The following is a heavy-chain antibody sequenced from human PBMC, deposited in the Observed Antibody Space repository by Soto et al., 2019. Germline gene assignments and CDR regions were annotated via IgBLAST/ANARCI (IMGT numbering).Heavy chain of an antibody. Sequence: PGGSLRLSCAASGFTFSSYGMSWVRQAPGKGLEWVANIKQDGSEKYYVDSVKGRFTISRDNAKNSLYLQMNSLRAEDTAVYYCASIAVAGTSNAFDIWGQGTMVTVSS. J-gene: IGHJ3*02. CDR2: IKQDGSEK. V-gene: IGHV3-7*03. CDR3: ASIAVAGTSNAFDI. D-gene: IGHD6-19*01. CDR1: GFTFSSYG.